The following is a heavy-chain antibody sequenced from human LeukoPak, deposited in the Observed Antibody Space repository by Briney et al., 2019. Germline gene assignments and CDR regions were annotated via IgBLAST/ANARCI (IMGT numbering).Heavy chain of an antibody. D-gene: IGHD3-9*01. J-gene: IGHJ6*03. CDR3: ARFPAYYDILTGFYYYYYYMDV. V-gene: IGHV1-2*02. CDR1: GYTFTGYY. Sequence: ASVKVSCKASGYTFTGYYMHWVRQAPGQGLEWMGWINPNSGGTNYAQKLQGRVTMTTDTSTSTAYMELRSLRSDDTAVYYCARFPAYYDILTGFYYYYYYMDVWGKGTTVTVSS. CDR2: INPNSGGT.